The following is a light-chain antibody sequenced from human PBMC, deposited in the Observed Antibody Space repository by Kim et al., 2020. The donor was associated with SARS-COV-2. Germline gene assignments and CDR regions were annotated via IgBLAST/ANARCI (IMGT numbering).Light chain of an antibody. V-gene: IGLV3-1*01. CDR2: QDS. CDR1: KIGDKY. Sequence: APRPAPHNPCPWSKIGDKYACWYQQKPGPSPVLVIYQDSKRPSGIPERFSGSNSGNTATLTISGTQAMDEADYYCQAWDSSTAWVFGGGTQLTVL. CDR3: QAWDSSTAWV. J-gene: IGLJ3*02.